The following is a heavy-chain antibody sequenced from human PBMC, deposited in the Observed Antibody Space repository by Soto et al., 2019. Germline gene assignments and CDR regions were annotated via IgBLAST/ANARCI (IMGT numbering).Heavy chain of an antibody. CDR2: ISGSGGST. D-gene: IGHD2-2*01. CDR3: AKDRSGIVVVPALNWFDP. CDR1: GFTFSSYA. V-gene: IGHV3-23*01. J-gene: IGHJ5*02. Sequence: PGGSLRLSCAASGFTFSSYAMSWVRQAPGKGLEWVSAISGSGGSTYYADSVKGRFTISRDNSKNTLYLQMNSLRAEDTAVYYCAKDRSGIVVVPALNWFDPWGQGTLVTVSS.